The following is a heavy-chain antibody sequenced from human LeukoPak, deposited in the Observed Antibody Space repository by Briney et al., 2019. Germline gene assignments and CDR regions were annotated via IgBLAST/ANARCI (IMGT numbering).Heavy chain of an antibody. J-gene: IGHJ4*02. V-gene: IGHV3-23*01. CDR3: ARDSYYYGSGSYYKDY. CDR2: ISGSGGST. D-gene: IGHD3-10*01. CDR1: GFTFSSYA. Sequence: GGSLRLSCAASGFTFSSYAMSWVRQAPGKGLEWVSAISGSGGSTYYADSVKGRFTISRDNAKNSLYLQMNSLRAEDTAVYYCARDSYYYGSGSYYKDYWGQGTLVTVSS.